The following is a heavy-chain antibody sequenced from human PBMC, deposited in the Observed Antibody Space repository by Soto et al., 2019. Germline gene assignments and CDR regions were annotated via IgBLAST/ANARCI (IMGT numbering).Heavy chain of an antibody. CDR3: AKDLTGPYDY. Sequence: GSLRLSCVTSGFTFNNAWMNWVRQAPGRGLEWVGRIKTKTDGGTTEYAAPVKGRFTISRDDSKNTLYLQMNSLKTEDTATYYCAKDLTGPYDYWGQGTLVTVSS. V-gene: IGHV3-15*01. CDR2: IKTKTDGGTT. CDR1: GFTFNNAW. D-gene: IGHD3-9*01. J-gene: IGHJ4*02.